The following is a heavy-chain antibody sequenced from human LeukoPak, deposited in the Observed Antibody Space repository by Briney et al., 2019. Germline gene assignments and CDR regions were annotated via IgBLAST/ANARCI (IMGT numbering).Heavy chain of an antibody. D-gene: IGHD3-10*01. CDR2: ISYDGSNK. CDR1: GFTFSSYA. V-gene: IGHV3-30*04. Sequence: QTGGSLRLSCAASGFTFSSYAMHWVRQAPGKGLEWVAVISYDGSNKYYADSVKGRFTISRDNSKNTLYLQMNSLRAEDTAVYYCAKDGQRITMVRGVIRGMDVWGQGTTVTVSS. J-gene: IGHJ6*02. CDR3: AKDGQRITMVRGVIRGMDV.